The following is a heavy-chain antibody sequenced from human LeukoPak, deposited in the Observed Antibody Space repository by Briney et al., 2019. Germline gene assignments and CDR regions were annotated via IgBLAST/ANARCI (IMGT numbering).Heavy chain of an antibody. Sequence: GESLKISCKGSGYSFTSYWIGWVRQMPGKGLEWMGIIYPGDSDPKYSPSFQGQVTISADRSISTAYLQWSSLKASDTAMYYCARQGYSSGWYWFDPWGQGTLVTVSS. V-gene: IGHV5-51*01. CDR3: ARQGYSSGWYWFDP. CDR1: GYSFTSYW. CDR2: IYPGDSDP. J-gene: IGHJ5*02. D-gene: IGHD6-19*01.